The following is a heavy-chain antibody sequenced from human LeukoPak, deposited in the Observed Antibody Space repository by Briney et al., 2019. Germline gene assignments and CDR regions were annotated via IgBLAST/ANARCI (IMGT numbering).Heavy chain of an antibody. D-gene: IGHD6-19*01. V-gene: IGHV3-23*01. J-gene: IGHJ4*02. CDR1: GITFNNYA. CDR2: ISGRGDVT. Sequence: GGSLRLSCAASGITFNNYAMSWVRQAPGKGLEWVSTISGRGDVTYYADSVKGRFTISRDNSKNTLFLQMNSLGAEDTAVYYCASTLLYSSGWDYWGQGTLVTVSS. CDR3: ASTLLYSSGWDY.